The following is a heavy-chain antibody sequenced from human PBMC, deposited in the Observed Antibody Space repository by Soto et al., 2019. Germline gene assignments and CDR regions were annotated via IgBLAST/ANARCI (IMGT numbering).Heavy chain of an antibody. D-gene: IGHD2-15*01. Sequence: GGSLRLSCAASGFTFSSYAMSWVRQAPGKGLEWVSAISGSGGSTYYADSVKGRFTISRDNSKNTLYLQMNSLRAEDTAVYYCAKDGSLPRCSGGSCYLGAFDIWGQGTMVTVSS. CDR2: ISGSGGST. V-gene: IGHV3-23*01. CDR3: AKDGSLPRCSGGSCYLGAFDI. CDR1: GFTFSSYA. J-gene: IGHJ3*02.